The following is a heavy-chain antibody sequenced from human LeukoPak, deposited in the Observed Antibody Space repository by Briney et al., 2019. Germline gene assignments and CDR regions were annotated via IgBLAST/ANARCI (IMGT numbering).Heavy chain of an antibody. CDR1: GFTFSSYA. V-gene: IGHV3-48*02. CDR3: ARNTIFGVVHAFDI. CDR2: ISSSSSTI. Sequence: GGSLRLSCAASGFTFSSYAMSWVRQAPGKGLEWVSYISSSSSTIYYADSVKGRFTISRDNAKNSLYLQMNSLRDEDTAVYYCARNTIFGVVHAFDICGQGTMVTVSS. D-gene: IGHD3-3*01. J-gene: IGHJ3*02.